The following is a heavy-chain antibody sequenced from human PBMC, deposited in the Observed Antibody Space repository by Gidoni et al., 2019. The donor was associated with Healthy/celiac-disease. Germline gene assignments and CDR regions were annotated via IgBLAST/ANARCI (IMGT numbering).Heavy chain of an antibody. CDR1: GFTFSSYS. J-gene: IGHJ6*02. D-gene: IGHD6-13*01. CDR3: ARAYIPLQLVGDLAMDV. Sequence: EVQLVESGGGLVKPGGSLRLSCAASGFTFSSYSMNWVRQAPGKGLEWVSSISSSSSYIYYADSVKGRFIISRDNAENSLYLQMNSLRAEDTAVFYCARAYIPLQLVGDLAMDVWGQGTTVTVSS. CDR2: ISSSSSYI. V-gene: IGHV3-21*01.